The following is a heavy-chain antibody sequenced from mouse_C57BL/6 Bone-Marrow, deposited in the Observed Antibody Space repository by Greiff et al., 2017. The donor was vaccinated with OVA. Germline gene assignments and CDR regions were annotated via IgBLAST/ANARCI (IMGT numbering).Heavy chain of an antibody. Sequence: QVQLQQPGAELVKPGASVKMSCKASGYTFTSYWITWVKQRPGQGLEWIGDIYPGSGSTNYNEKFKSKATLTVDTSSSTAYMQLSSLTSEDSAVYFCAREGHDYDGGFAYWGQGTLVTVSA. CDR3: AREGHDYDGGFAY. CDR2: IYPGSGST. CDR1: GYTFTSYW. J-gene: IGHJ3*01. D-gene: IGHD2-4*01. V-gene: IGHV1-55*01.